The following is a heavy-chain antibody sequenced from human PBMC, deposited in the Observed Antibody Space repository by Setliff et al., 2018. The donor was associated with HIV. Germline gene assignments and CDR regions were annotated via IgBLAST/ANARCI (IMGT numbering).Heavy chain of an antibody. D-gene: IGHD3-9*01. J-gene: IGHJ4*02. Sequence: PSETLSLTCTVSGGSSSSSSFYWGWIRQPPGKGLEWIGSIYYSGSTYYNPSLKSRVTISVDTSKNQFSLKLSSVTAADTAVYYCARPFDWGSSHPLGYWSQGTLVTVSS. CDR2: IYYSGST. CDR3: ARPFDWGSSHPLGY. V-gene: IGHV4-39*01. CDR1: GGSSSSSSFY.